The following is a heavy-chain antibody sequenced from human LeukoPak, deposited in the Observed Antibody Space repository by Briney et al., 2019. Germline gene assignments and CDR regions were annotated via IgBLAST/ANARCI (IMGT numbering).Heavy chain of an antibody. CDR3: AKEIHPYDSGTYYFDY. D-gene: IGHD3-10*01. CDR1: GFTFSSYG. Sequence: GGSLRLSCVGSGFTFSSYGMHWVRQAAGKGLEWVAFIRHDGSNEYYADSVKGRFTVSRDNSKNTLFLQMNSLRVEEMAVYYCAKEIHPYDSGTYYFDYWGRGTLVTVSS. CDR2: IRHDGSNE. J-gene: IGHJ4*02. V-gene: IGHV3-30*02.